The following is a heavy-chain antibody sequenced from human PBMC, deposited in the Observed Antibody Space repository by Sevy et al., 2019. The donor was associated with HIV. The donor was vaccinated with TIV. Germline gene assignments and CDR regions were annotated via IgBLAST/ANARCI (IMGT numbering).Heavy chain of an antibody. CDR1: GFTFSSYW. CDR3: VRDTSYGDPYYFDY. V-gene: IGHV3-74*01. CDR2: IGRDESST. D-gene: IGHD4-17*01. Sequence: GGSLRLSCAASGFTFSSYWMHWVRQAPGKGLVSVSRIGRDESSTRYADSVKGRFTISRDNAENTVYLQLNSLRAEDSAVYYCVRDTSYGDPYYFDYWGQGTLVTVSS. J-gene: IGHJ4*02.